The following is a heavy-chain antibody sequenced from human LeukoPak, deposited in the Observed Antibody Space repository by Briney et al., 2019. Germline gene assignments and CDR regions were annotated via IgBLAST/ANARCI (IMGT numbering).Heavy chain of an antibody. CDR2: ISSSSSYI. CDR1: GFTFSSYS. V-gene: IGHV3-21*01. D-gene: IGHD3-10*01. CDR3: ARVRGSGSYYLYYFDY. J-gene: IGHJ4*02. Sequence: GGSLRLSCAASGFTFSSYSMNWVRQAPGKGLEWVSSISSSSSYIYYADSVKGRFTISRDNAKNSLYLQMNSLRAEDTAVYYCARVRGSGSYYLYYFDYWGQGTLVTVSS.